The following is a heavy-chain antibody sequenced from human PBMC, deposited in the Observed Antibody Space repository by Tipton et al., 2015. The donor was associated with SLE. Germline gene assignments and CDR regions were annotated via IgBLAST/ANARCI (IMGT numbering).Heavy chain of an antibody. CDR1: GYTFTGYY. CDR3: ARSYYYDSSGSLGEYFQH. Sequence: QSGAEVKKPGASVKVSCKASGYTFTGYYMHWVRQAPGQGLEWMGWINPNSGGTNYAQKFQGRVTMTRDTSTSTAYMELSRLRSDDTAVYYCARSYYYDSSGSLGEYFQHWGQGTLVTVSS. D-gene: IGHD3-22*01. V-gene: IGHV1-2*02. J-gene: IGHJ1*01. CDR2: INPNSGGT.